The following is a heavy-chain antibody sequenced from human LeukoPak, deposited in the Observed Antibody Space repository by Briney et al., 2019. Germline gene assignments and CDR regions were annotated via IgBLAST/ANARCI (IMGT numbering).Heavy chain of an antibody. CDR1: GYSFTSYW. CDR2: IYPSDSDT. D-gene: IGHD3-10*01. CDR3: ARHTTPPGYYGSGMVWFDP. Sequence: GESLKISCKSSGYSFTSYWIAWVRQMPGKGLEWMGIIYPSDSDTTYSPSFQGQVTISADKSISTAYLQWSSLKASDTAMYYCARHTTPPGYYGSGMVWFDPWGQGTLVTVSS. J-gene: IGHJ5*02. V-gene: IGHV5-51*01.